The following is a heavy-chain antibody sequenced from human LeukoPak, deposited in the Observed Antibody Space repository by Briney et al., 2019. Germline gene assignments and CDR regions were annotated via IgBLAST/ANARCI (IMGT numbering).Heavy chain of an antibody. CDR1: GFTFSSYA. CDR2: ISYDGSNK. J-gene: IGHJ6*03. Sequence: GRSLRLSCAASGFTFSSYAMRWVRQAPGKGLEWVAVISYDGSNKYYADSVKGRFTISRDNSKNTLYLQMNSLRAEDTAVYYCGSGGSYYYYYYYMDVWGKGTTVTVSS. V-gene: IGHV3-30*01. D-gene: IGHD2-15*01. CDR3: GSGGSYYYYYYYMDV.